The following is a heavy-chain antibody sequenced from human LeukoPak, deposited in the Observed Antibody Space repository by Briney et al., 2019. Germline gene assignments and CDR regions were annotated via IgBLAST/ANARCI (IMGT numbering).Heavy chain of an antibody. V-gene: IGHV3-9*01. CDR2: ISWNSGSV. CDR3: TSGGYYFDY. Sequence: GRSLRLSCVVSGFRFDDYAMHWVRLAPGEGLEWVSGISWNSGSVGYADSVKGRFTTSRDNARNSLYLQMNSLRAEDTAVYYCTSGGYYFDYWGQGTLVTVSS. CDR1: GFRFDDYA. J-gene: IGHJ4*02. D-gene: IGHD3-10*01.